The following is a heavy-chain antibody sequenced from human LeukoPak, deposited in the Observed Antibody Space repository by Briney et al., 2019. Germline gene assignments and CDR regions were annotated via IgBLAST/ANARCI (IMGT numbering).Heavy chain of an antibody. D-gene: IGHD3-3*01. J-gene: IGHJ4*02. CDR3: AKDGDFWSGYPFDY. CDR1: GFTFSSYG. CDR2: ISGSGGST. Sequence: GGSLRLSCAASGFTFSSYGLNWVRQAPGKGLEWVSVISGSGGSTYYADSVKGRFTISRDNSKNTLYLQMNSLRAEDTAVYYCAKDGDFWSGYPFDYWGQGTLVTVSS. V-gene: IGHV3-23*01.